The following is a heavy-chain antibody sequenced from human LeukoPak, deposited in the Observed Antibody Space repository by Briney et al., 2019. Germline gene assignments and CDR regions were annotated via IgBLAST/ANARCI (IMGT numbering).Heavy chain of an antibody. CDR1: GGSMSGYY. CDR2: LYTSGST. Sequence: PSETLSLTCSVSGGSMSGYYWSWIRRPAGRGLEWIGRLYTSGSTDYNPSLRGRVTMSVDTSNYQFSLKLTSVTAADTAIYYCARDIHLTGQGAGFDYWGQGILVTVSS. CDR3: ARDIHLTGQGAGFDY. V-gene: IGHV4-4*07. J-gene: IGHJ4*02. D-gene: IGHD3-9*01.